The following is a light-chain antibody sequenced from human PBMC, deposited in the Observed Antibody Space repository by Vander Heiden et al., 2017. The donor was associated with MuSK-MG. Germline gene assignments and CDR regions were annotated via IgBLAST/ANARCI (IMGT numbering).Light chain of an antibody. CDR1: QSISSY. CDR3: QQGYRTWT. CDR2: AAS. Sequence: DIQMTQSPSSLSASVGDRVTITCRASQSISSYLNWYQQKPGKAPKLLIYAASSLQSGVPSRFSGSGSGTDFTLTISSLQPEDFATYYCQQGYRTWTFGQGTKVEIK. J-gene: IGKJ1*01. V-gene: IGKV1-39*01.